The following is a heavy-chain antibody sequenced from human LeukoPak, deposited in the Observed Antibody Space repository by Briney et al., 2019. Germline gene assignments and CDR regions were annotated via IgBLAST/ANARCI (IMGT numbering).Heavy chain of an antibody. J-gene: IGHJ4*02. V-gene: IGHV3-11*01. CDR3: ARDPTSQWVVLGGGYLDY. Sequence: PGGSLRLSCAASGFTFSDYYMSWIRQAPGKGLEWVSYISSSGSTISYADSVKGRFTISRDNAKNSVYLQMNSLRAEDTAVYYCARDPTSQWVVLGGGYLDYWGQGTLVTVSS. CDR2: ISSSGSTI. D-gene: IGHD6-19*01. CDR1: GFTFSDYY.